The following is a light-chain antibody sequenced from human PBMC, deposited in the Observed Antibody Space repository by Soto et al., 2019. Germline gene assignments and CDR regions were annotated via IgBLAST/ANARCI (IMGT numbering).Light chain of an antibody. Sequence: DIVMTQSPDSLAVSLGERATINCKSSQSVLYSSNNKNYLAWYQQKPGQPPKLLIYWASTRESGVPDRFSGSGSGTDFTLTIRSLQAEDVAVYYCQQYYSTPPTFGQGNKLEIK. CDR1: QSVLYSSNNKNY. J-gene: IGKJ2*01. V-gene: IGKV4-1*01. CDR2: WAS. CDR3: QQYYSTPPT.